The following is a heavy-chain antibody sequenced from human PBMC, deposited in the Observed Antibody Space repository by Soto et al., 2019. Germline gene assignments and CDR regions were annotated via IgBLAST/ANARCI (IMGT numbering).Heavy chain of an antibody. CDR3: ARDLSH. CDR2: INSASSTT. CDR1: GFPFSQYA. V-gene: IGHV3-48*02. Sequence: DVQLVESGGGVVQPGGSLRLSCAASGFPFSQYAMHWVRQAPGKGLEWISYINSASSTTFHADSIKGRLTVSRDNAKNSVYLHMSSLRHEDTAVYYCARDLSHWGQGTLVTVSS. J-gene: IGHJ4*02.